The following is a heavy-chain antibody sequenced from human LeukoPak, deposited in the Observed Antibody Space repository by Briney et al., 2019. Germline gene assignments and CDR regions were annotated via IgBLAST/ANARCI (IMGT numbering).Heavy chain of an antibody. CDR3: ASRVYYDFWSGYYHFDY. Sequence: KASETLSLTCTVSGGSISSSSYYWGCIRQPPGKGREWIGRIYYSGITYYKPYIKTRVTISVDTSKTQFSLKLSSVTAADKAVYYCASRVYYDFWSGYYHFDYWGKGTLVTVSS. J-gene: IGHJ4*02. V-gene: IGHV4-39*01. D-gene: IGHD3-3*01. CDR2: IYYSGIT. CDR1: GGSISSSSYY.